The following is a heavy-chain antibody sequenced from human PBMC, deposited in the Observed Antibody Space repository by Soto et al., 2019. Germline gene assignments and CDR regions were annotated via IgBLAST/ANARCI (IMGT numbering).Heavy chain of an antibody. Sequence: PSETLSLTCTVSGGSISSGGYYWSWIRQHPGKGLEWIGYIYYSGSTYYNPSLKSRVTISVDTSKNQFSLKLSSVTAADTAVYYCARNTYYDFWSGYATPVPIDYWGQGTLVTVSS. CDR2: IYYSGST. V-gene: IGHV4-31*03. CDR3: ARNTYYDFWSGYATPVPIDY. D-gene: IGHD3-3*01. CDR1: GGSISSGGYY. J-gene: IGHJ4*02.